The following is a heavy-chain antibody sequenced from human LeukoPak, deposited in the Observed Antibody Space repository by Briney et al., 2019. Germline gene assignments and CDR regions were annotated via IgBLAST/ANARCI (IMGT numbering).Heavy chain of an antibody. CDR2: IIPLFGTA. V-gene: IGHV1-69*13. CDR3: ARGWLAESTVVTPYNY. CDR1: GGTFSNYA. D-gene: IGHD4-23*01. Sequence: SVKVSCKASGGTFSNYAINWVRQAPGQGLEWMGGIIPLFGTANYAQKFQGRVTISAVESMSTAYMQLSSLRSVDTAVYYCARGWLAESTVVTPYNYWGQGTLVTVSS. J-gene: IGHJ4*02.